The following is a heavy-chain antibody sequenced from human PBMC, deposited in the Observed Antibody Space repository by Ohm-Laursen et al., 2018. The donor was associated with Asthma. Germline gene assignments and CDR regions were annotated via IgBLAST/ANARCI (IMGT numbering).Heavy chain of an antibody. J-gene: IGHJ6*02. Sequence: LSCAASGFTFSSYGMHWVRQAPGKGLEWVAVISYDGSNKYYADSVKGRFTISRDNSKNTLYLQMNSLRAEDTAVYYCAREERRITIFGVVTYPRSVGMDVWGQGTTVTVSS. CDR1: GFTFSSYG. V-gene: IGHV3-30*03. D-gene: IGHD3-3*01. CDR3: AREERRITIFGVVTYPRSVGMDV. CDR2: ISYDGSNK.